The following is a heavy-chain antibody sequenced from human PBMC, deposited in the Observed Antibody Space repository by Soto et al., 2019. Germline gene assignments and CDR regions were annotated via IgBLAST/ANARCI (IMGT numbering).Heavy chain of an antibody. Sequence: ASVKVSCKASGYTFTSYYMHWVRQAPGQGLEWMGIINPSGGSTSYAQKFQGRVTMTRDTSTSTVYMELSSLRSVETAVYYCARDPYCGGDCYSALYGYYYGMDDWGQGTTVTVSS. CDR1: GYTFTSYY. V-gene: IGHV1-46*01. CDR3: ARDPYCGGDCYSALYGYYYGMDD. CDR2: INPSGGST. J-gene: IGHJ6*02. D-gene: IGHD2-21*02.